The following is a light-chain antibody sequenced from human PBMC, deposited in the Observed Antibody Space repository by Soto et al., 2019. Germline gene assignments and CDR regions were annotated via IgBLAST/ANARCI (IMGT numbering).Light chain of an antibody. CDR1: QSVSSSY. Sequence: ESVLTQAPGTMSLSPGERATLSCRASQSVSSSYLAWYQQKPGQAPRLLIYVASRRATGIPDRFSGSGSGTDFTLTISRLEPEDFAVDYCQQYGSSPLTLGGGTKVEV. CDR3: QQYGSSPLT. V-gene: IGKV3-20*01. CDR2: VAS. J-gene: IGKJ4*01.